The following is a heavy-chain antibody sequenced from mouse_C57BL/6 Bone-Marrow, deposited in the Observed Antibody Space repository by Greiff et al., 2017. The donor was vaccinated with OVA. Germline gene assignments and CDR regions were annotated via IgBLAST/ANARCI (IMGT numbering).Heavy chain of an antibody. J-gene: IGHJ3*01. CDR2: ISSGGSYT. D-gene: IGHD1-1*01. Sequence: DVQLVESGGDLVKPGGSLKLSCAASGFTFSSYGMSWVRQTPDKRLEWVATISSGGSYTYYPDSVKGRFTISRDNAKNTLYLQMSSLKSEDTAMYYCARGGYYFSWFAYWGQGTLVTVSA. V-gene: IGHV5-6*01. CDR3: ARGGYYFSWFAY. CDR1: GFTFSSYG.